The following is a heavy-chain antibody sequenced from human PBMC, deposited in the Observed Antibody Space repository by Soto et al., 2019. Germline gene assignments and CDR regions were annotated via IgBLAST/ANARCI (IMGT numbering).Heavy chain of an antibody. CDR1: GDTFTSYD. CDR3: ARGRASGSYYLLDY. Sequence: ASVKVSCKASGDTFTSYDIDWVRQATGHGLEWMGWINPNSGNIGYAQKFQGRVTMTRDTAIRTAYMEVSRLRSDDTAVYYCARGRASGSYYLLDYWGQGTLVTVSS. D-gene: IGHD3-10*01. J-gene: IGHJ4*02. V-gene: IGHV1-8*01. CDR2: INPNSGNI.